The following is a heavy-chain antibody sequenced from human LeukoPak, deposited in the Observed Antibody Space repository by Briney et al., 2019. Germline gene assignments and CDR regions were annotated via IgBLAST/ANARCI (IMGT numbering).Heavy chain of an antibody. Sequence: GGSLRLSCAASGFTFSSYAMSWFRQAPGKGLEWVSAISGSDGSTYYADSVKGRFTISRDNSKNTLYLQMNSLSAEDTAVYYCEKDLGGSGDYRPYWGQGSVVTVSS. CDR1: GFTFSSYA. V-gene: IGHV3-23*01. D-gene: IGHD2-21*02. J-gene: IGHJ4*02. CDR3: EKDLGGSGDYRPY. CDR2: ISGSDGST.